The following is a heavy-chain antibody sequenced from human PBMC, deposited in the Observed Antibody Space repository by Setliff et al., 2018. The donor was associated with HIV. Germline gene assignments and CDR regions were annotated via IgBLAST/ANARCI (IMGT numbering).Heavy chain of an antibody. V-gene: IGHV1-69*10. J-gene: IGHJ3*02. D-gene: IGHD5-12*01. CDR3: ARIWVGWLQLGDAFDI. Sequence: ASVKVSCKASGYTFTSYVISWVRQAPGQGLEWMGGIIPILGIASYSQKFQGRVTITRDTSASTAYMELSSLRSEDTAVYYCARIWVGWLQLGDAFDIWGQGTMVTVSS. CDR2: IIPILGIA. CDR1: GYTFTSYV.